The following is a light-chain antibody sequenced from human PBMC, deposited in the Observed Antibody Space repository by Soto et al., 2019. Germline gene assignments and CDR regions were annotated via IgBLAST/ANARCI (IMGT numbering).Light chain of an antibody. CDR1: QSLLHSDGYNY. J-gene: IGKJ1*01. CDR2: LGS. V-gene: IGKV2-28*01. Sequence: DIVMTQPPLSLPVAPGEPASISCRSSQSLLHSDGYNYLDWYLQKPGQSPQLLIYLGSNRASGVPDRFSGSGSGTDFTLRISRVEAEDVGVYYCMQAIQLRTFGQGTKV. CDR3: MQAIQLRT.